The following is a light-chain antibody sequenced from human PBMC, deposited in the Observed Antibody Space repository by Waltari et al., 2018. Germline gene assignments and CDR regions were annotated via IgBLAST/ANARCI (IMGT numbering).Light chain of an antibody. CDR2: DAS. CDR3: QQYNSSPWT. CDR1: QSISSW. V-gene: IGKV1-5*01. J-gene: IGKJ1*01. Sequence: DIQMTQPPSTLSASVGDRVTITCRASQSISSWLAWYQQKPGEAPNLLIYDASSLQSGVPSRFSGSGSGTEFTLTISSLQPDDIATYYCQQYNSSPWTFGQGTKVEIK.